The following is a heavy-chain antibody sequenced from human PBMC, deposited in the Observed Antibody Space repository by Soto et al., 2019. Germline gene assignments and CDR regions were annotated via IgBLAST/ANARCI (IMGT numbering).Heavy chain of an antibody. V-gene: IGHV1-69*06. CDR1: GGTFSSYA. CDR2: IITMFDSA. Sequence: QVQLVQSGAEVKKPGSSVKVSCKSSGGTFSSYAISWVRQAPGQGPEWMGGIITMFDSAIYAQMFKDRVTITADKSTSTEYMELNSLRSDDTALYYCARGIGTMSIAVAPWAFDIWGQGTLVTVSS. CDR3: ARGIGTMSIAVAPWAFDI. D-gene: IGHD6-19*01. J-gene: IGHJ3*02.